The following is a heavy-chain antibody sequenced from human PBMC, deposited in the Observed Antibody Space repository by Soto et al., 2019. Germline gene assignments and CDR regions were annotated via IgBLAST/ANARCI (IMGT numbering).Heavy chain of an antibody. CDR3: AKDRSLLGYYFDY. D-gene: IGHD2-21*01. CDR1: GFSFSNYG. CDR2: VSYDGNNK. J-gene: IGHJ4*02. Sequence: QVQLVESGGGVVQPGRSLRLSCAASGFSFSNYGMQWVRQAPGKGLEWVAVVSYDGNNKYYADSVKGRFTISRDNSKNMLYLHMDSLGPEDSAVYYCAKDRSLLGYYFDYWGQGTLVSVSS. V-gene: IGHV3-30*18.